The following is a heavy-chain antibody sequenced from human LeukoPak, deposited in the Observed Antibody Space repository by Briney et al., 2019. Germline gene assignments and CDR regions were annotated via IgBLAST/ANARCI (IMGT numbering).Heavy chain of an antibody. CDR3: ARVLGLKGFDS. V-gene: IGHV3-7*04. CDR2: IKQDGSEK. D-gene: IGHD7-27*01. CDR1: GFTFSSYW. Sequence: GGSLRLSCAASGFTFSSYWMSWVRQAPGKGLEWVANIKQDGSEKYYVDPVKGRFTISRDNAKNSLNLQMNSLRVEDTAVYYCARVLGLKGFDSWGQGTVVTVSS. J-gene: IGHJ5*01.